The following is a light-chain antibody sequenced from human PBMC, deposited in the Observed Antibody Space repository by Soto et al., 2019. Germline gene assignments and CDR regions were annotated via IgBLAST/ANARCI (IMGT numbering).Light chain of an antibody. CDR3: QQYNSYS. J-gene: IGKJ4*01. V-gene: IGKV1-5*03. CDR1: QSISSW. Sequence: DIQMTQSPSFLSASVGDRVTITCRASQSISSWLAWYQQRPGKAPKLLIYKASSLESGVPSRFSGSGSGTEFTLTISSLQPDDFATYYCQQYNSYSFGGGTKVDIK. CDR2: KAS.